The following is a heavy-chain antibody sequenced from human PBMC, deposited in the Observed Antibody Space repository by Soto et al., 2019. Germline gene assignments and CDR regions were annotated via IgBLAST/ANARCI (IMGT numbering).Heavy chain of an antibody. D-gene: IGHD3-10*01. CDR3: ARDPVRGDDFNFDY. V-gene: IGHV3-7*01. CDR2: IKPDGSEK. CDR1: GFIFSTYW. J-gene: IGHJ4*02. Sequence: GSPRLSCAASGFIFSTYWMAWVRQAPGKGLEWVANIKPDGSEKHHADSVKGRFTISRDNAHNSVSLQMDSLRAEDTGVYYCARDPVRGDDFNFDYWGQGIQVTVSS.